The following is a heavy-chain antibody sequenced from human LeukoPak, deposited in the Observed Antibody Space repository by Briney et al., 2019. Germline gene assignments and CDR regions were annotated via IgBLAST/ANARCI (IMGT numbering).Heavy chain of an antibody. V-gene: IGHV4-61*02. CDR1: GGSISSGSYY. Sequence: SQTLSLTCTVSGGSISSGSYYWSWIRQPAGKGLEWIGRIYTSGSTNYNPSLKSRVTISVDTSKNQFSLKLSSVTAADTAVYYCARSDYGMEVWGQGTTVTVSS. CDR3: ARSDYGMEV. CDR2: IYTSGST. J-gene: IGHJ6*02.